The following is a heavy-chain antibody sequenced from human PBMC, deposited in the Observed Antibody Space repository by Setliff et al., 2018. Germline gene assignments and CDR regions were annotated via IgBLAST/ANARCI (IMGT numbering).Heavy chain of an antibody. CDR2: INNYNTNT. V-gene: IGHV1-18*01. CDR3: ARINFYVSSGYYYAPEL. D-gene: IGHD3-22*01. J-gene: IGHJ4*02. Sequence: RASVKVSCKTSGYTFTNYGITWVRQAPGQGLEWMGWINNYNTNTNYAQKLQGRVAMTTDTSTSTAYMELRSLRSDDSAVYYCARINFYVSSGYYYAPELWGQGTTVTVSS. CDR1: GYTFTNYG.